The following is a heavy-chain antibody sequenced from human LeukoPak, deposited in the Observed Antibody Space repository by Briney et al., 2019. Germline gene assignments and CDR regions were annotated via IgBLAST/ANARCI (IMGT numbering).Heavy chain of an antibody. Sequence: SETLSLTCTVSGDSISSSYWGWIRHPPGKGLEWIGYVYYTGSTNYNPSLKSRVTISLDTSKNQFSLRLSSVTAADTAVYYCARHGGSYTFDLWGQGVLVTVSS. CDR3: ARHGGSYTFDL. V-gene: IGHV4-59*01. D-gene: IGHD1-26*01. CDR1: GDSISSSY. J-gene: IGHJ4*02. CDR2: VYYTGST.